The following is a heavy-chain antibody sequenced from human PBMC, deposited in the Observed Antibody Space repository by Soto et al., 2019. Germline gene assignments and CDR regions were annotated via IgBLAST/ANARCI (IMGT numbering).Heavy chain of an antibody. CDR3: AKGGTTVTTYYFDS. CDR1: GFTFSSYA. CDR2: ISGSGGST. J-gene: IGHJ4*02. Sequence: EVPLLESGGGLVQPGGSLRLSCAASGFTFSSYAMSWVRQAPGKGLEWVSAISGSGGSTYYADTVKGRFTISRDNSKNTLYLQLNSLRAEDTAVYYCAKGGTTVTTYYFDSWGQGTLVTVSS. V-gene: IGHV3-23*01. D-gene: IGHD4-17*01.